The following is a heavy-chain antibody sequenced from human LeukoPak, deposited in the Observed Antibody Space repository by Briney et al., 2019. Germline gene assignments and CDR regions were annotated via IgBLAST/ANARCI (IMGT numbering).Heavy chain of an antibody. CDR1: GGSISSSNW. D-gene: IGHD3-10*01. CDR3: ARVIRGGSGSLFYYYYGMDV. V-gene: IGHV4-4*02. CDR2: IYHSGST. Sequence: SENLSLTCAVSGGSISSSNWWSWVRQPPGKGLEWIGEIYHSGSTNYNPSLKSRVTISVDKSKNQFSLKLSSVTAADTAVYYCARVIRGGSGSLFYYYYGMDVWGQGTTVTVSS. J-gene: IGHJ6*02.